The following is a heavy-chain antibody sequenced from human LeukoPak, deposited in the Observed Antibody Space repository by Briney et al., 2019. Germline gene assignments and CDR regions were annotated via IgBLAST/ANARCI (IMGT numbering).Heavy chain of an antibody. CDR1: GFTFSSYA. D-gene: IGHD3-22*01. Sequence: GGSLRLSCAASGFTFSSYAMSWVRQAPGKGLEWVSAISGSGGSTYYADSVKGRFTISRDNSKNTLSLQMNSLRAEDTAVYYCARQMIVVLIGFDYWGQGMLVTVSS. V-gene: IGHV3-23*01. CDR2: ISGSGGST. J-gene: IGHJ4*02. CDR3: ARQMIVVLIGFDY.